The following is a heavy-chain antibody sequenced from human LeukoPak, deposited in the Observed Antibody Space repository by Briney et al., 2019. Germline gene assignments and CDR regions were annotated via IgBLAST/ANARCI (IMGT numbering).Heavy chain of an antibody. D-gene: IGHD3-22*01. CDR3: ARANYFDSSGPIFDY. CDR2: ISTYNGDT. Sequence: ASVKVSCKASGYTFTGYYIHWVRQAPGQGLEWVGWISTYNGDTNYAQKFQGRVTLTTDTSTSIAYMELRSLTSDDTAVYYCARANYFDSSGPIFDYWGQGTLVTVSS. J-gene: IGHJ4*02. CDR1: GYTFTGYY. V-gene: IGHV1-18*04.